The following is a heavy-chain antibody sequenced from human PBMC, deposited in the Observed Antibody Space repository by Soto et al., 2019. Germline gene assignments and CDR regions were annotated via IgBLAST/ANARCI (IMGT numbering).Heavy chain of an antibody. CDR3: ARNRNHTSKIHGMDV. J-gene: IGHJ6*02. V-gene: IGHV3-21*01. CDR2: ISSGSDYI. CDR1: GLTFTTYS. D-gene: IGHD2-2*02. Sequence: EVQLVESGGGLVEPGGSLRLSCAPSGLTFTTYSMNWVRQAPGKGLEWVSSISSGSDYIYYAESVKGRFTISRDNAKNSLYLKMNSLRADDTAVYYCARNRNHTSKIHGMDVWGQGTTVTVS.